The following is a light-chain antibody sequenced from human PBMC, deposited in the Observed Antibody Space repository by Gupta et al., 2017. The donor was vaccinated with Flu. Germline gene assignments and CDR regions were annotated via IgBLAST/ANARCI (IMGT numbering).Light chain of an antibody. CDR3: ATWDDSLNGPV. CDR1: NSNIGRNT. V-gene: IGLV1-44*01. J-gene: IGLJ3*02. Sequence: QSRLPQPPSPPGTPAQKVTISCSGSNSNIGRNTLNWYQQLPGTAPKLIIHNDNQRPSGVPDRFSGSKSGTSASLAISGLQSEDEGDYYWATWDDSLNGPVFGGGTKLTVL. CDR2: NDN.